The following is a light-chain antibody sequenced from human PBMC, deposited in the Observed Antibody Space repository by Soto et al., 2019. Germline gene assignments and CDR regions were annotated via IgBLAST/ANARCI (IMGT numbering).Light chain of an antibody. CDR1: SSDVGSYNL. V-gene: IGLV2-23*01. CDR3: CPHAGSSTFYV. J-gene: IGLJ1*01. Sequence: QSVLTQPASVSGSPGQSITISCTGTSSDVGSYNLVSWYQQHPGKAPKLMIYEGSKRPSGVSNRFSCSKSGNTASLTISGLQAADPADYYCCPHAGSSTFYVFGIGNKVTDL. CDR2: EGS.